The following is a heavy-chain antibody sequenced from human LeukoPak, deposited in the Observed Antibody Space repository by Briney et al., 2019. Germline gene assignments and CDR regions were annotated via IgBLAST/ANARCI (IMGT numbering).Heavy chain of an antibody. CDR2: IYHSGST. CDR1: GGSISSSNW. J-gene: IGHJ6*03. Sequence: PSETLSLTCAVSGGSISSSNWWSWVRQPPGKGLEWIGEIYHSGSTNYNPSLKSRVTISVDKSKNQFSLKLSSVTAADTAVYYCARGILLHYYYYYMDVWGKGTTVTVSS. D-gene: IGHD2-15*01. V-gene: IGHV4-4*02. CDR3: ARGILLHYYYYYMDV.